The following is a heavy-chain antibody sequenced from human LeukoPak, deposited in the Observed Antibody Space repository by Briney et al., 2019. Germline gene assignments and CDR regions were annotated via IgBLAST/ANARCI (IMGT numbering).Heavy chain of an antibody. J-gene: IGHJ4*02. CDR3: ARERLTTTSFDY. Sequence: GGSLRLSCAASGFTFSDYYMSWIRQAPGKGLEWVANIKQDGGAKNYVDSVKGRFTISRDNAKNSLYLQMNNLRVEDTAVYYCARERLTTTSFDYWGQGVLVTVSS. V-gene: IGHV3-7*01. CDR2: IKQDGGAK. CDR1: GFTFSDYY. D-gene: IGHD4/OR15-4a*01.